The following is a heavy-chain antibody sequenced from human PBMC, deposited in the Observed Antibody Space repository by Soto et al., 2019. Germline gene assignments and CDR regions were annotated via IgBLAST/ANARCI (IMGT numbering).Heavy chain of an antibody. D-gene: IGHD2-8*01. V-gene: IGHV1-58*01. CDR1: GFTFTSSA. CDR2: IVVGSGNT. J-gene: IGHJ6*02. CDR3: ASSKDIVLMVYAPRDYYYYGMDV. Sequence: SVKVSCKASGFTFTSSAVQWVRQARGQRLEWIGWIVVGSGNTNYAQKFQERVTITRDKSTSKAYMELSSLRSEDTAVYYCASSKDIVLMVYAPRDYYYYGMDVWGQGTTVTVSS.